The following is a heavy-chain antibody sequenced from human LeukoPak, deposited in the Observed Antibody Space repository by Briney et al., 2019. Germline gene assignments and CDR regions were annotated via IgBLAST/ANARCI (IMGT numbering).Heavy chain of an antibody. D-gene: IGHD6-13*01. CDR3: ARGQRAAASFDY. V-gene: IGHV3-48*03. CDR1: RFTFSSYE. J-gene: IGHJ4*02. Sequence: PGGSLRLSCAASRFTFSSYEMNWVRQAPGKGLEWVSYISSNGVSTFYADSLKGRFTISRDNAKNLLYLQMNSLRADDTAVYYCARGQRAAASFDYWGQGTLVTVSS. CDR2: ISSNGVST.